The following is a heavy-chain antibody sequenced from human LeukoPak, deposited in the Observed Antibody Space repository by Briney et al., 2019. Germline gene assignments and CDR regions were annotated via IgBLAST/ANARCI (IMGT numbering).Heavy chain of an antibody. J-gene: IGHJ3*02. Sequence: GASVKVSCKVSGYTLTELSMHWVRQAPGKGLEWMGGFDPEDGETIYAQKFQGRVTMIEDTSTDTAYMELSSLRSEDTAVYYCATPYSARAFDIWGQGTMVTVSS. V-gene: IGHV1-24*01. D-gene: IGHD1-26*01. CDR2: FDPEDGET. CDR1: GYTLTELS. CDR3: ATPYSARAFDI.